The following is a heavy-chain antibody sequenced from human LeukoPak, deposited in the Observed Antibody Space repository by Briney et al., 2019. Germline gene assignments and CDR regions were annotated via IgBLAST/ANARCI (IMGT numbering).Heavy chain of an antibody. CDR2: IYHSGST. Sequence: SQTLSLTCAVSGGSIGSGGYSWSWIRQPPGKGLEWIGYIYHSGSTYYNPSLKSRVTISVDRSKNQFSLKLSSVTAADTAVYYCARGVGYDILTGYRLERRYYFDYWGQGTLVTVSS. J-gene: IGHJ4*02. CDR3: ARGVGYDILTGYRLERRYYFDY. V-gene: IGHV4-30-2*01. D-gene: IGHD3-9*01. CDR1: GGSIGSGGYS.